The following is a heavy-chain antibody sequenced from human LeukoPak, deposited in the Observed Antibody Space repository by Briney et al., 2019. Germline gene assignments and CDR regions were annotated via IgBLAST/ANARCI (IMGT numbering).Heavy chain of an antibody. CDR3: ARGITIYGVMIIYFDS. Sequence: ASVKVSCKASGYTFTDYYLHWVRQAPGHGLEWMGWIKPDGGDTNYAQRLQGRVTMTRDMSIGTAYMELTNLSSDDTAVYYCARGITIYGVMIIYFDSWGQGTLVTVSS. CDR2: IKPDGGDT. V-gene: IGHV1-2*02. CDR1: GYTFTDYY. D-gene: IGHD3-3*01. J-gene: IGHJ4*02.